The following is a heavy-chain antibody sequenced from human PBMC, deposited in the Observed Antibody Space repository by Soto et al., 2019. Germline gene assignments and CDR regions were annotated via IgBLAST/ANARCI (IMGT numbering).Heavy chain of an antibody. D-gene: IGHD7-27*01. CDR3: ASSLLTPFDY. Sequence: EVQLVESGGGLVQPGGSLRLSCAASGFTFSSYWMHWVRQAPGKGPVWVSRINSDGSSTFYADSVKGRFTISRDNAKNTLYLQMNSLRAEDTAVYYCASSLLTPFDYWGQGTLVTVSS. CDR1: GFTFSSYW. V-gene: IGHV3-74*01. J-gene: IGHJ4*02. CDR2: INSDGSST.